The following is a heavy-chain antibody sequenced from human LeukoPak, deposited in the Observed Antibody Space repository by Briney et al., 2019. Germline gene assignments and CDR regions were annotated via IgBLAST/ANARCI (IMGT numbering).Heavy chain of an antibody. CDR2: IYTSGST. V-gene: IGHV4-61*02. J-gene: IGHJ6*03. Sequence: SATQSLTCTVSGGSISSGSYYWTWIRQPAGKGLEWIGRIYTSGSTNYNPSLKSRVTISVDTPKNQFSLQLSSVTAADTAVYYCAREESGGDLRGGSYTHYYYMDVWGKGTTVTISS. CDR3: AREESGGDLRGGSYTHYYYMDV. D-gene: IGHD1-26*01. CDR1: GGSISSGSYY.